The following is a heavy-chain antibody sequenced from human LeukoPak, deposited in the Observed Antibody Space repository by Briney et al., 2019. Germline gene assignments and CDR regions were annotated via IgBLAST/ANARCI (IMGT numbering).Heavy chain of an antibody. CDR3: ARMYYYDSSGYYHDAFDI. Sequence: RASVKVSCKASGYTFTGYYMHWVRQAPGQGLEWMGWINPNSGGTNYAQKFQGRVTMTRDTSISTAYMELSRLRSDDTAVYYCARMYYYDSSGYYHDAFDIWGQGTMVTVSS. J-gene: IGHJ3*02. CDR2: INPNSGGT. D-gene: IGHD3-22*01. V-gene: IGHV1-2*02. CDR1: GYTFTGYY.